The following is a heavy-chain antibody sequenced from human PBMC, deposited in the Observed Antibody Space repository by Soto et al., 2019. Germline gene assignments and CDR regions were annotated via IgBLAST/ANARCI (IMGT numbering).Heavy chain of an antibody. CDR1: GFTFSSYS. J-gene: IGHJ4*02. Sequence: PGGSLRLSCAASGFTFSSYSMHWVRQAPGKGLEWVSYISSSGSTIYYADSVKGRFTISRDDAKNSLYLQMNSLRDEDTAVYYCARPSVPGGSYCCHYWGQGTLVTVSS. D-gene: IGHD1-26*01. CDR3: ARPSVPGGSYCCHY. CDR2: ISSSGSTI. V-gene: IGHV3-48*02.